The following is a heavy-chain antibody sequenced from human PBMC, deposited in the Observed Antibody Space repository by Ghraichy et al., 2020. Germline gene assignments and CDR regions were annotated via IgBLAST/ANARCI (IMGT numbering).Heavy chain of an antibody. CDR3: ARGGSSWYPSHYYYGMDV. CDR1: GGSISSYY. D-gene: IGHD6-13*01. V-gene: IGHV4-59*01. Sequence: SETLSLTCTVSGGSISSYYWSWIRQPPGKGLEWIGYIYYSGSTNYNPSLKSRVTISVDTSKNQFSLKLSSVTAADTAVYYCARGGSSWYPSHYYYGMDVWGQGTTVTVSS. CDR2: IYYSGST. J-gene: IGHJ6*02.